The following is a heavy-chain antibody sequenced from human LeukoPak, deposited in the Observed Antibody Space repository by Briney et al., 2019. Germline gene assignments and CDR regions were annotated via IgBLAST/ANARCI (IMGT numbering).Heavy chain of an antibody. V-gene: IGHV3-23*01. CDR2: ISGSGGST. J-gene: IGHJ4*02. CDR1: GFTFSSYA. Sequence: GGSLRLSCAASGFTFSSYAMSWVRQAPGKGLEWVSAISGSGGSTYYADSVKGRFTISRDNSKNTLYLQMNSLRAEDTAVYYCAKDGALDYYDSSGYPYWGQGTLVTVSS. D-gene: IGHD3-22*01. CDR3: AKDGALDYYDSSGYPY.